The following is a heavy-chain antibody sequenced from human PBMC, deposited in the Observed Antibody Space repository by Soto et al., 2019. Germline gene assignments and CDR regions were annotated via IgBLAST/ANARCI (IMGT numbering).Heavy chain of an antibody. J-gene: IGHJ4*02. Sequence: GGSLRLSCAASGFTFSSYAMSWVRQSPGKGLEWVSAITGSGDDTYHADSVKGRLTISRDNTKNTLFLQMNSLKAEDTAVYYCAKGSAGSRPYYFDYWGQGALVTVSS. CDR1: GFTFSSYA. D-gene: IGHD6-25*01. CDR2: ITGSGDDT. CDR3: AKGSAGSRPYYFDY. V-gene: IGHV3-23*01.